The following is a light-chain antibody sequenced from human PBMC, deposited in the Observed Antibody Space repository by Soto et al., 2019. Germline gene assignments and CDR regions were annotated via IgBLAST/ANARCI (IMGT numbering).Light chain of an antibody. CDR3: HQYATDPLT. V-gene: IGKV3-20*01. J-gene: IGKJ4*01. CDR1: QSVGRDY. Sequence: EIVLTQSPGTLSLSPGDRATLSCRASQSVGRDYLAWFQHKAGQAPRLLVHGSSNRATGIPDRFSGSGSGTYFTLTITRLEPEDFAVYYCHQYATDPLTFGGGTKVEI. CDR2: GSS.